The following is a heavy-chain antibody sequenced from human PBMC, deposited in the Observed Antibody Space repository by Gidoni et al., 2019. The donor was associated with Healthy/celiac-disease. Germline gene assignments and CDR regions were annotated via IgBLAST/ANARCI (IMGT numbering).Heavy chain of an antibody. V-gene: IGHV4-34*01. CDR1: GGSFSGYY. CDR3: ARARIAVGQHYFDY. J-gene: IGHJ4*02. D-gene: IGHD6-19*01. Sequence: QVQLQQWGAGLLKPSETLSLTCAVYGGSFSGYYWSWIRQPPGKGLEWIGEINHSGSTNYNPSLKSRVTISVYTSKNQFSLKLSSVTAADTAVYYCARARIAVGQHYFDYWGQGTLVTVSS. CDR2: INHSGST.